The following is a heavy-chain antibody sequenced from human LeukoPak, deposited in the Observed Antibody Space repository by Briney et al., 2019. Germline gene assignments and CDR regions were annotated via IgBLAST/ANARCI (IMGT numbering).Heavy chain of an antibody. CDR2: IYPGDSDT. Sequence: GESLKISCKGSGYSFTSYWIGWVRQMPGKGLEWMGIIYPGDSDTRYSPSFQGQVTISADKSISTAYLQWSSLKASDTAMYYCARTIDLSSSWYYFDYWGQGTLVTVSS. D-gene: IGHD6-13*01. V-gene: IGHV5-51*01. CDR1: GYSFTSYW. J-gene: IGHJ4*02. CDR3: ARTIDLSSSWYYFDY.